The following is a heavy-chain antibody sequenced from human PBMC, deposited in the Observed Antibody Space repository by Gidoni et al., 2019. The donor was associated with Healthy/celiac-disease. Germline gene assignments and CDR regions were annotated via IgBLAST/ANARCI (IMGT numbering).Heavy chain of an antibody. CDR1: GFTFSSDA. CDR3: AKSITMVRGVITREYYYYYGMDV. J-gene: IGHJ6*02. V-gene: IGHV3-23*01. D-gene: IGHD3-10*01. CDR2: ISGSGGST. Sequence: EVQLLESGGGLVQPGGSLRLSCAASGFTFSSDASSRVRQAPGKGLEWVSAISGSGGSTYYADSVKGRFTISRDNSKNTLYLQMNSLRAEDTAVYYCAKSITMVRGVITREYYYYYGMDVWGQGTTVTVSS.